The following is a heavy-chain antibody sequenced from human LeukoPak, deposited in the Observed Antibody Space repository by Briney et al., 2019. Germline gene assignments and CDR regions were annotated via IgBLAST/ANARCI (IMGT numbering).Heavy chain of an antibody. J-gene: IGHJ4*02. Sequence: PSETLSLTCAVYGGSFGGYYWSWIRQPPGKGLEWIGEINHSGGTNYNPSLKSRVTISVDTSKNQFSLKLSSVTAADTAVYYCASASITRYYFDYWGQGTLVTVSS. D-gene: IGHD4-11*01. CDR3: ASASITRYYFDY. CDR2: INHSGGT. V-gene: IGHV4-34*01. CDR1: GGSFGGYY.